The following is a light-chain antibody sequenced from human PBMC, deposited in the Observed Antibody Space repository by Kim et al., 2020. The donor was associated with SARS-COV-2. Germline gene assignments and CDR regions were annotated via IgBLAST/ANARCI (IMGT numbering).Light chain of an antibody. CDR3: QHYSSPPAT. CDR2: GAS. J-gene: IGKJ1*01. CDR1: QSVSSNY. Sequence: EIVLTQSPGTLSLSPGERATLSCRASQSVSSNYLAWYQQKPGQAPRLLIYGASSRATGIPDRFSGSGSGTDFTLTITRLEPEDFAVYYCQHYSSPPATFGQGTKVDIK. V-gene: IGKV3-20*01.